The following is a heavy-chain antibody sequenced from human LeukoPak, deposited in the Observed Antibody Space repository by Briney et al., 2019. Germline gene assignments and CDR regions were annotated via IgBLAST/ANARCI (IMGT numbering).Heavy chain of an antibody. CDR3: ARDLGYCSGGSCYSLRSFDI. CDR2: IYYSGST. Sequence: SETLSLTCTVSGGSISSYYWSWIRQPPGKGGEWIGYIYYSGSTNYNPSLKSRATISVYTSKNQFSLKLSSVTAADTAVYYCARDLGYCSGGSCYSLRSFDIWGQGTMVTVSS. CDR1: GGSISSYY. D-gene: IGHD2-15*01. J-gene: IGHJ3*02. V-gene: IGHV4-59*01.